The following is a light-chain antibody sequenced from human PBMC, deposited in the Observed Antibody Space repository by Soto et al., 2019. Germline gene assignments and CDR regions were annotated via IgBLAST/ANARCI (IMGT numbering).Light chain of an antibody. CDR2: AAS. J-gene: IGKJ1*01. Sequence: DIQMTQSPSSLSASVGDRVTITCRASQSISSYLNWYQQKPGKASKLLIYAASSLQSGVPSRFSGSGSGTDVTLTISSLQPEDFETYYCQQSYSTPQTVGQGTKVDIK. CDR3: QQSYSTPQT. CDR1: QSISSY. V-gene: IGKV1-39*01.